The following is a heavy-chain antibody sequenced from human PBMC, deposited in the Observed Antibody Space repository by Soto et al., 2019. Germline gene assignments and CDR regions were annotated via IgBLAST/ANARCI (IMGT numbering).Heavy chain of an antibody. CDR3: AVEGNGLGKDLDY. CDR1: GFTLSNYG. Sequence: EVQLLESGGGLVQPGGSLRLSCAASGFTLSNYGVSWVRQAPGKGLEWVAAISYSDGGTYYADSVKGRFTISRDNFKNTLYLQMNNLRAEDTALYYCAVEGNGLGKDLDYWGQGTLVTVSS. J-gene: IGHJ4*02. CDR2: ISYSDGGT. D-gene: IGHD3-10*01. V-gene: IGHV3-23*01.